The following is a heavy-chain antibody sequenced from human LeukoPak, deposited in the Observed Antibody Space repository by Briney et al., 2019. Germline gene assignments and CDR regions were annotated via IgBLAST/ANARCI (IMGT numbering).Heavy chain of an antibody. D-gene: IGHD3-22*01. CDR2: IKQDGREK. CDR1: GFTFSNHW. Sequence: PGGSLRLSCVVSGFTFSNHWMSWVRQAPGKGLEWVANIKQDGREKYYVDSVKGRFTISRDNAKNSLYLQMNSLRVEDTAVYYCARGDYWDRKFPDWGQGTLVTVSS. V-gene: IGHV3-7*01. CDR3: ARGDYWDRKFPD. J-gene: IGHJ4*02.